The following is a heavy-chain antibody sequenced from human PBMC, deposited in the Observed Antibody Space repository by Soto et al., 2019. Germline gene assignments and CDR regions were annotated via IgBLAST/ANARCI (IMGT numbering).Heavy chain of an antibody. D-gene: IGHD3-3*01. Sequence: ASVKVSCKASGYTFTGYYMHWVRQAPGQGLEWMGWISAYNGNANYAQKLQGRVTMTTDTSTSTAYMELRSLRSDDTAVYYCARDGVVRLYYWGQGTLVTVSS. J-gene: IGHJ4*02. CDR1: GYTFTGYY. CDR3: ARDGVVRLYY. CDR2: ISAYNGNA. V-gene: IGHV1-18*04.